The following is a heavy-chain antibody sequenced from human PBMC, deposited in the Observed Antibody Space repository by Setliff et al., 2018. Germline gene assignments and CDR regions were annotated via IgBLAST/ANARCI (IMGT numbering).Heavy chain of an antibody. CDR2: INPSGGST. D-gene: IGHD2-2*01. CDR3: ARNGARGGGIVVVPARLDGWFDP. J-gene: IGHJ5*02. Sequence: ASVKVSCKASGSTFTSYYMHWVRQAPGQGLEWMGIINPSGGSTSYAQKFQGRVTMTRDTSTSTVYMELSSLRSEDTAVYYCARNGARGGGIVVVPARLDGWFDPWGQGTLVTVSS. V-gene: IGHV1-46*01. CDR1: GSTFTSYY.